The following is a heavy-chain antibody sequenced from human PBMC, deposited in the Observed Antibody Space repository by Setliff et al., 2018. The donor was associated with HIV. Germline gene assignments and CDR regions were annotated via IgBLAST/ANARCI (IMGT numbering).Heavy chain of an antibody. D-gene: IGHD3-22*01. J-gene: IGHJ4*02. V-gene: IGHV4-39*07. CDR3: ARGSLDSSGYHAYFDH. Sequence: KPSETLSLTCTVSGGSISSSHYYWGWIRQPPGKGLQWIGSVYYYGSTYYKSSLKSLVTISLDRTKNQFSLKLSSVTAADTAVYYCARGSLDSSGYHAYFDHWGQGTLVTVSS. CDR2: VYYYGST. CDR1: GGSISSSHYY.